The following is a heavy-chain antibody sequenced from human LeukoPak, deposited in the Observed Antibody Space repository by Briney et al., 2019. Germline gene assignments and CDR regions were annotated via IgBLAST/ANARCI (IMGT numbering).Heavy chain of an antibody. D-gene: IGHD1-26*01. V-gene: IGHV4-59*01. CDR2: VYDSGIT. CDR1: GGSISGYY. CDR3: ASGIVGATKGRYYYYYYMDV. Sequence: PSETLSLTCTVSGGSISGYYWSWIRQPPGKGLEWIGYVYDSGITTYNPSLKSRVTISVDTSKNQFSLRLSSVTAADTAVYYCASGIVGATKGRYYYYYYMDVWGKGTTVTVSS. J-gene: IGHJ6*03.